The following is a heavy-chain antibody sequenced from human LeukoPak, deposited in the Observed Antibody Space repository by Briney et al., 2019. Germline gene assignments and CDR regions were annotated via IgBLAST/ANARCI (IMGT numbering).Heavy chain of an antibody. CDR1: GGSISSYY. V-gene: IGHV4-59*08. Sequence: SETLSLTCTVSGGSISSYYWSWVRQPPGKGLEWIGYIYYSGSTNYNPSLKSRVTISVDTSKNQFSLKLSSVTAADTAVYYCARHYRSPNMLVLSLFDYWGQGTLVTVSS. CDR2: IYYSGST. D-gene: IGHD3-22*01. CDR3: ARHYRSPNMLVLSLFDY. J-gene: IGHJ4*02.